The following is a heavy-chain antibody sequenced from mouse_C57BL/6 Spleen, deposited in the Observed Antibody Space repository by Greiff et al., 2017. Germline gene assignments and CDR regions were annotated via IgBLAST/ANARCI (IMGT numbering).Heavy chain of an antibody. J-gene: IGHJ1*03. CDR2: ISNGGGST. Sequence: DVKLVESGGGLVQPGGSLKLSCAASGFTFSDYYMYWVRQTPEKRLEWVAYISNGGGSTYYPDTVKGRFTISRDNAKNTLYLQMSRLKSEDTAMYYCAIYPGDFDVWGTGTTVTVSS. V-gene: IGHV5-12*01. CDR1: GFTFSDYY. D-gene: IGHD1-1*01. CDR3: AIYPGDFDV.